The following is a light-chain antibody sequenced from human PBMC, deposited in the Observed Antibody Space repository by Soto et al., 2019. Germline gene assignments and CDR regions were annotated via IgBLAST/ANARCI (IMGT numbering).Light chain of an antibody. J-gene: IGLJ1*01. V-gene: IGLV2-8*01. CDR1: SSDVGAYNY. CDR3: CSYAGGYTYV. CDR2: EVT. Sequence: QSALTQPPSASGSPGQSVTISCTGTSSDVGAYNYVSWYQQHPGKAPKLMIYEVTKRPSGVPARFSGSKSGNAASLTVSGLQADDEADYYCCSYAGGYTYVFGTVTKVTVL.